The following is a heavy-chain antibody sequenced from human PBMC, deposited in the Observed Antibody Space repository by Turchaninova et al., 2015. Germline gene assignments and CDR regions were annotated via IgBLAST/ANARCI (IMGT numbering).Heavy chain of an antibody. CDR1: GYTFTNYY. CDR3: ARDLSLCSGGDCYPMSEYLQH. CDR2: INHDSGGK. Sequence: QVQLVQAGAEVKKPGASVKVSCKTSGYTFTNYYVLWVRRALGQGREWVGRINHDSGGKNHGAKQFHRRVSRTGDTSITTVYMWLCCLKSGDTAVYYCARDLSLCSGGDCYPMSEYLQHWGQGTLVTVSS. J-gene: IGHJ1*01. D-gene: IGHD2-21*01. V-gene: IGHV1-2*06.